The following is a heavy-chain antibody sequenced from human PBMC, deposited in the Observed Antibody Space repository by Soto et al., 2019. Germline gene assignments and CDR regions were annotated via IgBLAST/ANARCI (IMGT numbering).Heavy chain of an antibody. Sequence: EVQLMESGGGLVQPGRSLRLSCVASGFTFDDYAMHLVRQAQGKGLEWVSGISWNSDTIGYADSVKGRFTISRDSAKKSVFLQMNSLKPEDTALYYCANALAPGSDYKPLDYWGQGTLVTVSS. D-gene: IGHD3-10*01. J-gene: IGHJ4*02. CDR2: ISWNSDTI. V-gene: IGHV3-9*01. CDR1: GFTFDDYA. CDR3: ANALAPGSDYKPLDY.